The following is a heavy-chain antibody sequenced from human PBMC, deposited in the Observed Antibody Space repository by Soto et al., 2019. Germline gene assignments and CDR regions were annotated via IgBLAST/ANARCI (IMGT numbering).Heavy chain of an antibody. V-gene: IGHV1-2*02. D-gene: IGHD5-18*01. Sequence: ASVKVSCKASGYTFTGYYMHWVRQAPGQGLEWMGWINPNSGGTNYAQKFQGRVTMTRDTSISTAYMELSRLRSDDTAVYYCARVGYGYYYYYGRDVWGQGTTVTVSS. CDR2: INPNSGGT. CDR3: ARVGYGYYYYYGRDV. J-gene: IGHJ6*02. CDR1: GYTFTGYY.